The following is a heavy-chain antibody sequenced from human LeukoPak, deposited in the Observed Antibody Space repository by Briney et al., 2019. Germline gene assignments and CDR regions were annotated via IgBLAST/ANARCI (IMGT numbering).Heavy chain of an antibody. CDR3: AREGRYCSSTSCYHYYYGMDV. V-gene: IGHV3-13*01. D-gene: IGHD2-2*01. CDR2: IGTAGDT. CDR1: GFIFSSYD. J-gene: IGHJ6*02. Sequence: GGSLRLSCAASGFIFSSYDMHWARHPTGRGLECVSAIGTAGDTYYPGSVKGRFTISRENAKNSLYLQMNSLRAGDTAVYYCAREGRYCSSTSCYHYYYGMDVWGQGTTVTVSS.